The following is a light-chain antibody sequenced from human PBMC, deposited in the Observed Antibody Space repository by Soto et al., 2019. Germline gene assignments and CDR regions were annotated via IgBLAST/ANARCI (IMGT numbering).Light chain of an antibody. Sequence: QSVLTQPASVSGSPGQSITISCTGSSSAFGTFRLVSWYQHHPGKVPKLIIYDVTKRPSGVPDRFSGSKSGNTASLTISGLQVEDEADYYCCSYAGTYTWIFGGGTKLTVL. CDR1: SSAFGTFRL. V-gene: IGLV2-23*02. J-gene: IGLJ2*01. CDR3: CSYAGTYTWI. CDR2: DVT.